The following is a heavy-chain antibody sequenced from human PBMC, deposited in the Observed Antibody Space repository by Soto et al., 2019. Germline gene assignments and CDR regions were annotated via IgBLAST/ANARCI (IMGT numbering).Heavy chain of an antibody. CDR1: GFTFSDHY. CDR3: ARVLDPLWSGYSDAFDI. Sequence: GGSLRLSCAASGFTFSDHYMDWVRQAPGKGLEWVGRTRNKANSYTTEYAASVKGRFTISRDDSKNSLYLQMNSLKTEDTAVYYCARVLDPLWSGYSDAFDIWGQGTMVTVSS. V-gene: IGHV3-72*01. D-gene: IGHD3-3*01. CDR2: TRNKANSYTT. J-gene: IGHJ3*02.